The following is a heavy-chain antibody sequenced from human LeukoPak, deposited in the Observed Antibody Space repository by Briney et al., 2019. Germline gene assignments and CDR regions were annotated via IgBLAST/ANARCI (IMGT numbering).Heavy chain of an antibody. CDR3: ARGYSYVFY. V-gene: IGHV3-7*04. CDR2: IKLDGSET. D-gene: IGHD5-18*01. J-gene: IGHJ4*02. Sequence: PGGSLRLSCAASGFTFSSYWMSWVRQAPGKGLERVANIKLDGSETNYVDSVKGRFTISRDNAKNSLFLQMNSLRAEDTAVYYCARGYSYVFYWGQGTLVSVSS. CDR1: GFTFSSYW.